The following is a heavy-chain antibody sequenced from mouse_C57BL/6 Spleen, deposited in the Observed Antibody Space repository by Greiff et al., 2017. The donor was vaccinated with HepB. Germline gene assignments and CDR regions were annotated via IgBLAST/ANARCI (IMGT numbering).Heavy chain of an antibody. V-gene: IGHV1-55*01. CDR3: ARSPGWYFDV. J-gene: IGHJ1*03. D-gene: IGHD4-1*01. CDR1: GYTFTSYW. CDR2: IYPGRGST. Sequence: VQLQQPGAELVKPGASVKMSCKASGYTFTSYWITWVKQRPGQGLEWIGDIYPGRGSTNYNEKFKSKATLTVDTSSSTAYMQLSSLTSEDSAVYYCARSPGWYFDVWGTGTTVTVSS.